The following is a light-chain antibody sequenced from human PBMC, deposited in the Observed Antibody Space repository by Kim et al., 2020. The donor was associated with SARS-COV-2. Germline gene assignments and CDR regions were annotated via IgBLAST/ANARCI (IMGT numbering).Light chain of an antibody. Sequence: SYELTQPPSVSVSPGQTASITCSGDTLGTGYASWYQQRTGQSPVLLIYQNFKRPSGIPERFSGSNSGNTATLTIRGTQSEDEADYYCQAWDTNPGVIFGG. CDR1: TLGTGY. CDR3: QAWDTNPGVI. CDR2: QNF. V-gene: IGLV3-1*01. J-gene: IGLJ2*01.